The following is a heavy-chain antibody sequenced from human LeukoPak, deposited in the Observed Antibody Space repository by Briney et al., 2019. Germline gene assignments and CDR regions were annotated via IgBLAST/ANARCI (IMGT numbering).Heavy chain of an antibody. CDR1: GFTFSSYA. CDR2: ISYDGSNK. Sequence: PGRSLRLSCAASGFTFSSYAMHWVRQAPGKGLEWVAVISYDGSNKYYADSVKGRFTISRDNSKNTLYLQMNSLRAEDTAVYYCARDNRIAAAGTLGSSGYWGQGTLVTVSS. J-gene: IGHJ4*02. CDR3: ARDNRIAAAGTLGSSGY. V-gene: IGHV3-30-3*01. D-gene: IGHD6-13*01.